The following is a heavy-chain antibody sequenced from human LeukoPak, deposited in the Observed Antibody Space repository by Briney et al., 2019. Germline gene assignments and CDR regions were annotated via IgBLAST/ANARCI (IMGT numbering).Heavy chain of an antibody. CDR2: TSYQSKSSN. Sequence: SQTLSLTCVLSGDSVSRNGASWAWSRQSPSRGLEWLVRTSYQSKSSNDYAPSLKSRLNFNSDTSRNQISLQLYSVTPEDTAVYYCARVGIAAARAFDLWGQGTMVIVSS. CDR3: ARVGIAAARAFDL. V-gene: IGHV6-1*01. CDR1: GDSVSRNGAS. J-gene: IGHJ3*01. D-gene: IGHD6-13*01.